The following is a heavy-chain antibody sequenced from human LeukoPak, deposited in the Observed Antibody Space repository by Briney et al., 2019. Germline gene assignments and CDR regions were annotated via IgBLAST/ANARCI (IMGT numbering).Heavy chain of an antibody. V-gene: IGHV1-2*02. CDR3: TREGRVGNWFDP. CDR1: GYTFTDYY. J-gene: IGHJ5*02. CDR2: INPDNGGT. D-gene: IGHD2-15*01. Sequence: ASVKVSCKASGYTFTDYYIHWVRQAPGQGLEWMGWINPDNGGTNYAQKFQGRVTMTRDTSISTVYMDLSRLRSDDTAVFYCTREGRVGNWFDPWGQGTQVTVSS.